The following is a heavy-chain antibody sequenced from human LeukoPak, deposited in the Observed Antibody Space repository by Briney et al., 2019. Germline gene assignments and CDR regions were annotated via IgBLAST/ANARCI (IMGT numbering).Heavy chain of an antibody. V-gene: IGHV3-13*01. J-gene: IGHJ4*02. CDR3: ARGGAGSSGYYKPIDY. D-gene: IGHD6-19*01. Sequence: GGSLRLSCAASGFTFSSYDMHWVRQAPGKGLEWVSGIGAAGDTYYPGSVKGRFTISRENAKNSLYLQMNSLRAGETAVYYCARGGAGSSGYYKPIDYWGQGTLVTVSS. CDR2: IGAAGDT. CDR1: GFTFSSYD.